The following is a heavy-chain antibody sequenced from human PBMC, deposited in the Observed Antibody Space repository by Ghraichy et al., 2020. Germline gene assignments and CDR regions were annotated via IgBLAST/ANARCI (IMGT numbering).Heavy chain of an antibody. CDR1: GFSLNNRY. V-gene: IGHV3-72*01. Sequence: GGSLRLSCVASGFSLNNRYMDWVRQAPGKGLEWVGRSRDKSNSYTTEYAASVNGRFTISRDDSKSALYLQMNNLKIEDTAVYYCARPYSGSWDGAFFDYWGQGTLVTVSS. CDR2: SRDKSNSYTT. D-gene: IGHD6-13*01. CDR3: ARPYSGSWDGAFFDY. J-gene: IGHJ4*02.